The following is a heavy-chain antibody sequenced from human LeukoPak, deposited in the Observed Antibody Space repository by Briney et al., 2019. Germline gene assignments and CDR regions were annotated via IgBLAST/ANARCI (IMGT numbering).Heavy chain of an antibody. CDR1: GFTFSSYA. Sequence: GRSLRLSCAASGFTFSSYAMHWVRQAPGKGLEWVAVISYDGSNKYYAGSVKGRFTISRDNSKNTLYLQMNSLRAEDTAVYYCARDEGVGALDYWGQGTLVTVSS. D-gene: IGHD1-26*01. V-gene: IGHV3-30-3*01. CDR3: ARDEGVGALDY. CDR2: ISYDGSNK. J-gene: IGHJ4*02.